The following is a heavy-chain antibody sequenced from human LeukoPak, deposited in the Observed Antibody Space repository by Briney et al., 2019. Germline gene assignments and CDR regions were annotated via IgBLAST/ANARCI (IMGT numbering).Heavy chain of an antibody. D-gene: IGHD3-22*01. V-gene: IGHV1-2*06. CDR3: ARYYYDSSGSNIYY. CDR2: INPNSGGT. Sequence: SVKVSCKASGYTFTGYYMHWVRQAPGQGLEWMGRINPNSGGTNYAQKFQGRVTMTRDTSINTAYMELSRLRSDDTAVYYCARYYYDSSGSNIYYWGQGTLVTVSS. CDR1: GYTFTGYY. J-gene: IGHJ4*02.